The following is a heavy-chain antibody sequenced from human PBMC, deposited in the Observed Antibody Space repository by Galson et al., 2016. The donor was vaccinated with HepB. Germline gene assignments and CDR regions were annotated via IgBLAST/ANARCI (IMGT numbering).Heavy chain of an antibody. D-gene: IGHD3-16*02. CDR1: NDSITYYY. J-gene: IGHJ4*02. CDR3: ARTSGRFAARRSYHIDY. Sequence: SETLSLTCTVSNDSITYYYWSWIRQPPGKGLEWIGYVYSSGSTNYAPSFRSRVTISVDTSKSQFSLRLTSVTAADTARYFCARTSGRFAARRSYHIDYWGRGLSVTVS. CDR2: VYSSGST. V-gene: IGHV4-59*12.